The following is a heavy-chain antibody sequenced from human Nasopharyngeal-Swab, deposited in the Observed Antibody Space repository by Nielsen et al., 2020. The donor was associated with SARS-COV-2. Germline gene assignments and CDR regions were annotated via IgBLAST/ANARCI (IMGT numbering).Heavy chain of an antibody. CDR2: TRNKANSYTT. J-gene: IGHJ6*02. Sequence: SLKISCAASGFTFSDHYMDWVRQAPGKGLEWVGRTRNKANSYTTEYAASVKGRFTISRDDSKNSLYLQMNSLKTEDTAVYYCARDGGYGSGSHYYYYGMDVWGQGTTVTVSS. CDR3: ARDGGYGSGSHYYYYGMDV. D-gene: IGHD3-10*01. CDR1: GFTFSDHY. V-gene: IGHV3-72*01.